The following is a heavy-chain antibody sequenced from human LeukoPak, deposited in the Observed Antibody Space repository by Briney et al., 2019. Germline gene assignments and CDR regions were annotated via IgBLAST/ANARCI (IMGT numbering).Heavy chain of an antibody. Sequence: SETLSLTCAVSGYSISSGYYWGWIRQPPGKGLEWIGSIYHSGSAYYSPSLKSRVTISLDTSKNQFSLKLSSVTAADTAVYYCAREEMGGIDYWGQGTLVTVSS. CDR3: AREEMGGIDY. D-gene: IGHD5-24*01. CDR2: IYHSGSA. J-gene: IGHJ4*02. V-gene: IGHV4-38-2*02. CDR1: GYSISSGYY.